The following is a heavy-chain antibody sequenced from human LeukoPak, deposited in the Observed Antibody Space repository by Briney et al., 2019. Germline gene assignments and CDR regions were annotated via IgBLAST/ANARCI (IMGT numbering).Heavy chain of an antibody. V-gene: IGHV1-18*04. J-gene: IGHJ4*02. Sequence: ASVKVSCKASGYTFTNYGISWVRQAPGQGLEWMGWINTYNYNTNYAQKLQGRVAKTTDTSSSTAYMELRSLRSDDTAVYYCARQRIEVPTALVDYWGQGTLVTVSS. CDR1: GYTFTNYG. CDR3: ARQRIEVPTALVDY. D-gene: IGHD2-2*01. CDR2: INTYNYNT.